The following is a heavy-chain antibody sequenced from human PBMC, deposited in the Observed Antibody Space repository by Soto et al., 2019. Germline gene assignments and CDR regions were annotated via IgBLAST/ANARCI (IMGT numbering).Heavy chain of an antibody. CDR1: GFTFSSYG. CDR3: AKSATEDFDWLSTSSWFDP. D-gene: IGHD3-9*01. CDR2: ISYDGSNK. Sequence: GGSLRLSCAASGFTFSSYGVHWVRQAPGKGLEWVAVISYDGSNKYYADSVKGRFTISRDNSKNTLYLQMNSLRAEDTAVYYCAKSATEDFDWLSTSSWFDPWGQGTLVTVSS. J-gene: IGHJ5*02. V-gene: IGHV3-30*18.